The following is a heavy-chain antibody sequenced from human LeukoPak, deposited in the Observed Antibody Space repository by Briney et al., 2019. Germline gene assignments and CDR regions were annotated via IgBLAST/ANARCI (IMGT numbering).Heavy chain of an antibody. J-gene: IGHJ6*02. D-gene: IGHD4-11*01. CDR1: GYTFTSYY. CDR3: ARDYSYYCYYYGMDV. Sequence: ASVKVSCKASGYTFTSYYMHWVRQAPGQGLEWMGIINPSGGSTSYAQKFQGRVTMTRDTSTSTVYMELSSLRSEDTAVYYCARDYSYYCYYYGMDVWGQGTTVTVSS. V-gene: IGHV1-46*01. CDR2: INPSGGST.